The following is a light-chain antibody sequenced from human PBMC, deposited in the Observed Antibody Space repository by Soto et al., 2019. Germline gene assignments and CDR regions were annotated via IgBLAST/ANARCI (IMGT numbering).Light chain of an antibody. J-gene: IGKJ5*01. CDR3: KQWSVEVT. CDR1: QSVSNY. CDR2: DAS. V-gene: IGKV3-11*01. Sequence: EIVLTQSPATLSLSPGERATLSCRASQSVSNYLAWHQQKPGQAPRLLIYDASNRATGIPARFSGSGSGTDFTLTISSLEPEDSAVYYRKQWSVEVTFGQGTRLEIK.